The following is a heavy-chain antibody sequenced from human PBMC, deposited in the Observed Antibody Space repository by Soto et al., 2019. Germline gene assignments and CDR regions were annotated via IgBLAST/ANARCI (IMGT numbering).Heavy chain of an antibody. D-gene: IGHD3-10*01. CDR3: ASSPMVRARAYYYGMDV. Sequence: GGSLRLSCAASGFTVSSNYMSWVRQAPGKGLEWVSVIYSGGSTYYADSVKGRFTISRDNSKNTLYLQMNSLRAEDTAVYYCASSPMVRARAYYYGMDVWGQGTTVTVSS. V-gene: IGHV3-53*01. CDR2: IYSGGST. J-gene: IGHJ6*02. CDR1: GFTVSSNY.